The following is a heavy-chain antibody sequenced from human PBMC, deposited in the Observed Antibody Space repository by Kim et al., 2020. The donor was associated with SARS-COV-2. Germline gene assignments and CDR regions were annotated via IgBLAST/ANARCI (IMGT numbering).Heavy chain of an antibody. Sequence: SETLSLTCSVSGGSISSSDYYWGWIRQPPGNGLEWIATIYYSGSTYYNPSLKGRVTISVDTSKKQFSLRLSSVTAADAAVYYCARHLRNWYFDLWGRGT. V-gene: IGHV4-39*01. J-gene: IGHJ2*01. CDR2: IYYSGST. CDR3: ARHLRNWYFDL. CDR1: GGSISSSDYY.